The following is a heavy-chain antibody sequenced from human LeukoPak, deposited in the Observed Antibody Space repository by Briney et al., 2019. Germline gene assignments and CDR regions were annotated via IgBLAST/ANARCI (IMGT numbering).Heavy chain of an antibody. D-gene: IGHD3-22*01. CDR2: VHISGTT. CDR3: ARLEFGLAYDSSGYYRWFDP. J-gene: IGHJ5*02. V-gene: IGHV4-4*07. CDR1: GGSISDSY. Sequence: SQTLSLTCTVSGGSISDSYWSWIRQTPGKGLEFIGRVHISGTTNYNPSLKSRVTMSVDTSKNQFSLKLSSVTAADTAVYYCARLEFGLAYDSSGYYRWFDPWGQGTLVTVSS.